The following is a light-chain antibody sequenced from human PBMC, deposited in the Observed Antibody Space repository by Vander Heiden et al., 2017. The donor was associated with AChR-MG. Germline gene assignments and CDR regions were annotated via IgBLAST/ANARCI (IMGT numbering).Light chain of an antibody. CDR3: RSYTSISSLGI. J-gene: IGLJ2*01. Sequence: SALTLSAPVSGSPGQSTTISSTLTSRDGGGFKCVSWYQQHPGKAPKLIIHDVTKRHSGVSKRVSGSKSGNTASLTIAGLQAEDEDDDYCRSYTSISSLGIFGGGTKLTVL. V-gene: IGLV2-14*01. CDR2: DVT. CDR1: SRDGGGFKC.